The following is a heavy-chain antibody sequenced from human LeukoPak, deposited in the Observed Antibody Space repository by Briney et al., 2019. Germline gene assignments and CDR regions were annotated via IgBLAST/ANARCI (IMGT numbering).Heavy chain of an antibody. CDR3: AKVTWLRFPFDY. Sequence: GGSLRLSCAASGFTFSSYAMNWVRQAPGKGLEWVSAISGSGGRTYYADSVKGRFTISRDNSKNTLYLQMNSLRAEDTAVYYCAKVTWLRFPFDYWGQGTLVTVSS. CDR2: ISGSGGRT. D-gene: IGHD5-12*01. CDR1: GFTFSSYA. V-gene: IGHV3-23*01. J-gene: IGHJ4*02.